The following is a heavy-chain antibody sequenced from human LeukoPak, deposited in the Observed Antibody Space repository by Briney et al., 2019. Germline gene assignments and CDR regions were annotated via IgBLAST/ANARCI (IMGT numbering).Heavy chain of an antibody. J-gene: IGHJ4*02. CDR1: GFAFSDYW. V-gene: IGHV3-7*04. CDR2: IDQYGRAK. Sequence: GGSLRLSCAASGFAFSDYWMSWVRQAPGKGLEWVASIDQYGRAKYYVDSVRGRFTFSRDNTKNSLHLQMNSLRAEDTAVYYCARADSYGSILDYWGQGTRVIDSS. D-gene: IGHD5-18*01. CDR3: ARADSYGSILDY.